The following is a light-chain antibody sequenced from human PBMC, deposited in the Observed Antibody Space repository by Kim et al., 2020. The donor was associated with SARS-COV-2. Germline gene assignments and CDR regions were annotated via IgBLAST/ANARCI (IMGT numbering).Light chain of an antibody. CDR1: SSDIGYYNY. Sequence: GQSITISCTGTSSDIGYYNYVSWYQQHPGKAPKLMIYDVRNRPSGISDRFSGSKSGNTASLTISGLQSEDEADYYYSSYTSSTTWVFGGGTQLTVL. CDR3: SSYTSSTTWV. J-gene: IGLJ3*02. V-gene: IGLV2-14*03. CDR2: DVR.